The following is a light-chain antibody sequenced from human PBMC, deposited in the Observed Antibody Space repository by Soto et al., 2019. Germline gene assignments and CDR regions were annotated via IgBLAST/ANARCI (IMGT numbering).Light chain of an antibody. J-gene: IGKJ1*01. Sequence: DTQMTQSPSSLSASVGDRVTITCRASQSISSYLNWYQQIPGKAPKLLIYGAHNLESGVPSRFTGSGYGTEFTLTISSLQPEDFATYHCHQSYDMPWTFGQGTKVDIK. CDR1: QSISSY. CDR3: HQSYDMPWT. CDR2: GAH. V-gene: IGKV1-39*01.